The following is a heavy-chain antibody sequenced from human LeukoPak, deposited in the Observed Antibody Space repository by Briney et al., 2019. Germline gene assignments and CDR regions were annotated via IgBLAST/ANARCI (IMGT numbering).Heavy chain of an antibody. V-gene: IGHV3-23*01. CDR2: ISGSGGST. CDR1: GFTFSSYA. CDR3: AKGSVVVTAIFY. D-gene: IGHD2-21*02. Sequence: GGSLRLSCAASGFTFSSYAMSWVRQAPGKGLEWVSVISGSGGSTYYADSVKGRFTISRDNSKNTLYLQMNSLRAEDTAVYYCAKGSVVVTAIFYWGQGTLVTVSS. J-gene: IGHJ4*02.